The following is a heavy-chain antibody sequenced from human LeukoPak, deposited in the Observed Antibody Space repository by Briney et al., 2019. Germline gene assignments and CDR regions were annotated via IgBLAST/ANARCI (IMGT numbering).Heavy chain of an antibody. V-gene: IGHV3-23*01. Sequence: PGGSLRLSCAASGFTFSSYAMSWVRQAPGKGLEWVSAISGSGGSTYYADSVKGRFTISRDNSKNTLYLQMNSLRAEDTAVYYCAKVPHYYDSSGSLDYWGQGTLVTVSS. CDR2: ISGSGGST. CDR1: GFTFSSYA. CDR3: AKVPHYYDSSGSLDY. D-gene: IGHD3-22*01. J-gene: IGHJ4*02.